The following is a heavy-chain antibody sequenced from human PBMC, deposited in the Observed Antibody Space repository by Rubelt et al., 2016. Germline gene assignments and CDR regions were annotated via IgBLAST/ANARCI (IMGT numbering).Heavy chain of an antibody. D-gene: IGHD2-21*01. CDR3: ANHPTYCAGDCLGY. Sequence: QVQLVQSGAEVKKPGASVRVSCEASGYTLTGYFIHWVRQAPGQGLEWMGWINLNNGGTNYAQKFQGRVTMPRDMSISTAYMEVSSLRSDDTAVYYCANHPTYCAGDCLGYWGQGTLVTVSS. J-gene: IGHJ4*02. CDR2: INLNNGGT. CDR1: GYTLTGYF. V-gene: IGHV1-2*02.